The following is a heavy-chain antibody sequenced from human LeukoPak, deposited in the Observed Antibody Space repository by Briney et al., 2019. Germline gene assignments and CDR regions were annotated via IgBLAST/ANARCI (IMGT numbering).Heavy chain of an antibody. Sequence: GGSLRLSCAASGFTFSSYGMHWVRQAPGKGLEWVAVMWYDGSNKYYADSVKGRFTISRDNSKNTLYLQMSSLRAEDTAVYYCVKDYYDSSGYFGDYWGQGTLVTVSS. V-gene: IGHV3-30*02. CDR2: MWYDGSNK. D-gene: IGHD3-22*01. CDR3: VKDYYDSSGYFGDY. CDR1: GFTFSSYG. J-gene: IGHJ4*02.